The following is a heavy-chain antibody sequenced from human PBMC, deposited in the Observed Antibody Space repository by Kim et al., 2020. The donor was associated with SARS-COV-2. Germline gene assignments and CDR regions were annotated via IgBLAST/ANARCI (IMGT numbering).Heavy chain of an antibody. CDR3: ARVCSSTSCHNTGDYYYYGMDV. V-gene: IGHV4-59*13. CDR2: IYYSGST. Sequence: SETLSLTCTVSGGSISSYYWSWIRQPPGKGLEWIGYIYYSGSTNYNPSLKSRVTISVDTSKNQFSLKLSSVTAADTAVYYCARVCSSTSCHNTGDYYYYGMDVWGQGTTVTVSS. CDR1: GGSISSYY. D-gene: IGHD2-2*01. J-gene: IGHJ6*02.